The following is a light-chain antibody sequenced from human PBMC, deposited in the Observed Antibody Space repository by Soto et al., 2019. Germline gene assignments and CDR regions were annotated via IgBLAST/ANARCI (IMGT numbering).Light chain of an antibody. CDR1: QSVSNTY. Sequence: EIVLTQSPGTLSLSPGERATLSCRASQSVSNTYLAWYQQKPGQAPRLLIYDASSRATGIPDRFSGSGSATDGTLTISRLEPEDFAVYYCQQYGRSPGLFTFGPGTRVDIK. CDR2: DAS. CDR3: QQYGRSPGLFT. J-gene: IGKJ3*01. V-gene: IGKV3-20*01.